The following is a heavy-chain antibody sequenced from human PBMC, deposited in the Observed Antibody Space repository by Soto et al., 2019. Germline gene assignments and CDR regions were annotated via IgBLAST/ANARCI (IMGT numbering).Heavy chain of an antibody. J-gene: IGHJ4*01. CDR3: VRKNPGTRPFDY. CDR2: IGTDSNT. Sequence: GSLRLSCAASGFTFDTYAMSWVRQAPGKGLAWVSAIGTDSNTYYADSVKGRFTISRDNSRTTLYLQMNSLRAEDTALYYCVRKNPGTRPFDYWGQGTLVTVSS. V-gene: IGHV3-23*01. CDR1: GFTFDTYA.